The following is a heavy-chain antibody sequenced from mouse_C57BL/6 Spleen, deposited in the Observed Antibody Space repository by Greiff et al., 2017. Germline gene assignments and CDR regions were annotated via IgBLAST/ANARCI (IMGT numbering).Heavy chain of an antibody. J-gene: IGHJ4*01. Sequence: QVQLQQSGAELARPGASVKLSCKASGYTFTSYGISWVKQRTGQGLEWIGEIYPRSGNTYYNEKFKGKATLTADKSSSTAYMELRSLTSEDSAVYFCARCSNYEDYYAMDYWGQGTSVTVSS. CDR1: GYTFTSYG. D-gene: IGHD2-5*01. CDR3: ARCSNYEDYYAMDY. V-gene: IGHV1-81*01. CDR2: IYPRSGNT.